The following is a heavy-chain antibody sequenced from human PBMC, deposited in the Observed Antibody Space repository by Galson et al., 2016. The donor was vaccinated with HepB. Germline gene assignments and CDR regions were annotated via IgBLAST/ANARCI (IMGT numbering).Heavy chain of an antibody. Sequence: LRLSCAASGFRLSGYWMSWVRQAPGKGLEWVANIKQSGSDKYYVDSVKGRFAISRDNAQNSVYLQMNSLRAEDTALYYCARDRAYSMSWSTWDGALDVWGKGTTVTVSS. V-gene: IGHV3-7*01. J-gene: IGHJ6*04. CDR2: IKQSGSDK. D-gene: IGHD6-13*01. CDR3: ARDRAYSMSWSTWDGALDV. CDR1: GFRLSGYW.